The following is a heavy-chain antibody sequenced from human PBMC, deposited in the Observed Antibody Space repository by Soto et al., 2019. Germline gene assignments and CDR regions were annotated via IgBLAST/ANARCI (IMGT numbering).Heavy chain of an antibody. CDR3: ASDPAKYSSSWYGA. V-gene: IGHV4-31*01. D-gene: IGHD6-13*01. Sequence: QVQLQESGPGLVKPSQTLSLTCTVSGGSISSGGYYWSWIRQHPGKGLEWIGYIYYSGSTYYNPSLKSLVTTSVDTSKNQFSLKLGSVTAADAAGYCCASDPAKYSSSWYGAWGQGTLVAVSS. J-gene: IGHJ5*02. CDR1: GGSISSGGYY. CDR2: IYYSGST.